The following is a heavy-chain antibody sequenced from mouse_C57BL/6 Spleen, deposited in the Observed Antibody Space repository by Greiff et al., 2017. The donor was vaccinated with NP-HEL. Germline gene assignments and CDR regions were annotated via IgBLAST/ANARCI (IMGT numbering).Heavy chain of an antibody. Sequence: EVQGVESGGGLVQPKGSLKLSCAASGFSFNTYAMNWVRQAPGKGLEWVARIRSKSNNYATYYADSVKDRFTISRDDSESMLYLQMNNLKTEDTAMYYCVRHMYDGYHWYFDVWGTGTTVTVSS. D-gene: IGHD2-3*01. V-gene: IGHV10-1*01. CDR2: IRSKSNNYAT. CDR1: GFSFNTYA. CDR3: VRHMYDGYHWYFDV. J-gene: IGHJ1*03.